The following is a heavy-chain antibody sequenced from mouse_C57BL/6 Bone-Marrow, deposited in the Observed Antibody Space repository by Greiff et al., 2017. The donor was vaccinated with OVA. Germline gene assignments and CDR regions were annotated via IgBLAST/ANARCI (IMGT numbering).Heavy chain of an antibody. CDR3: ARRNYYSNPAWFAY. V-gene: IGHV5-17*01. Sequence: EVMLVESGGGLVKPGGSLKLSCAASGFTFSDYGMHWVRQAPEKGLEWVAYISSGSSTIYYADTVKGRFTLSRDNAKNTLFLQMTSLRSEDTAMYYCARRNYYSNPAWFAYWGQGTLVTVSA. CDR1: GFTFSDYG. J-gene: IGHJ3*01. CDR2: ISSGSSTI. D-gene: IGHD2-5*01.